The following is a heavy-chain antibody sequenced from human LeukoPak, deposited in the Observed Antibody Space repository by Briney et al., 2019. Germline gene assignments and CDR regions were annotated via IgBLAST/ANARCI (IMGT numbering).Heavy chain of an antibody. CDR2: IYTSGST. Sequence: SETLSLTCTVSGGSISSGSYYWSWIRQPAGKGLEWIGRIYTSGSTNYNPSLKSRVTISVDTSKNQFSLKLSSVTAADTAVYYCARDMAMIANAFDIWGQGTMVTDSS. CDR3: ARDMAMIANAFDI. D-gene: IGHD3-22*01. J-gene: IGHJ3*02. V-gene: IGHV4-61*02. CDR1: GGSISSGSYY.